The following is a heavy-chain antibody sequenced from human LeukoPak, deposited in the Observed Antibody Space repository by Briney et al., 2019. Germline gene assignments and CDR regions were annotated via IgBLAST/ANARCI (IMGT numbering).Heavy chain of an antibody. J-gene: IGHJ3*01. Sequence: PGGSLRHSCAASGFTASSNYMSWVRQAPGKGLEWVSVIFSGGDTYYTDSVKGRFTISRDNSKNTLYLKMNSLRAEDTAVYYCAREGTYNRAWNDAFDVWGQATMVTVSS. D-gene: IGHD3-10*01. CDR3: AREGTYNRAWNDAFDV. V-gene: IGHV3-53*01. CDR2: IFSGGDT. CDR1: GFTASSNY.